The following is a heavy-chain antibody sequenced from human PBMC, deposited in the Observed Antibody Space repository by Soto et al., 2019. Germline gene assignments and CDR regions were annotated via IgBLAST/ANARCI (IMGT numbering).Heavy chain of an antibody. J-gene: IGHJ4*02. V-gene: IGHV4-38-2*01. D-gene: IGHD2-21*01. CDR3: ARTDNVGYSHY. CDR2: IYHSGTT. CDR1: GDSISIVYY. Sequence: LSLTCAVSGDSISIVYYWAWIRRPPGKGLEWIGSIYHSGTTYYNPSLKSRVTISVDTSRNQFSLKLSSVTAADSAVYYCARTDNVGYSHYFGQGTLVTVSS.